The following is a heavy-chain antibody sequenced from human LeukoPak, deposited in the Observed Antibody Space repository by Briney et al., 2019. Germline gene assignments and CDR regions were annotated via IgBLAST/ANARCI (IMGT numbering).Heavy chain of an antibody. CDR1: GGSISSYF. CDR2: LYYSGST. J-gene: IGHJ3*02. Sequence: NASETLSLTCTVSGGSISSYFWSWIRQPPGKWLELIGCLYYSGSTNYNPSLKSRVTVSVDTSKDQFSLRLSSVTAADTAVYYCARLLAVAGGDAFDIWGQGKMVTVSS. V-gene: IGHV4-59*08. D-gene: IGHD6-19*01. CDR3: ARLLAVAGGDAFDI.